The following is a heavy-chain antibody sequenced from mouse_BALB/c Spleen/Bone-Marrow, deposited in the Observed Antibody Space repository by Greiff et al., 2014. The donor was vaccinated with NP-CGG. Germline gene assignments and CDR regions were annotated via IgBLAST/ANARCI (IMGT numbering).Heavy chain of an antibody. CDR1: GYTFTEYT. J-gene: IGHJ3*01. CDR3: VRGFYFGNYVFAY. CDR2: INPNNGGS. D-gene: IGHD2-1*01. V-gene: IGHV1-18*01. Sequence: EVKLQESGPELVKPGASVKISCKTSGYTFTEYTMHWVKQSLGQSLEWIGAINPNNGGSTYNQKFKGKATLTVDKSSSTGYMELSSLTAEDCAVYYGVRGFYFGNYVFAYWGQGTLVTVSA.